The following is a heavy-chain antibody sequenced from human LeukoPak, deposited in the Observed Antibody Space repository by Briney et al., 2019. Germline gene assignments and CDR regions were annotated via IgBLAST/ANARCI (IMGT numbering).Heavy chain of an antibody. V-gene: IGHV3-53*05. CDR3: AKGSYMITFGGVIGFDY. Sequence: PGGSLRLSCAASGFTVSNRYMSWVRQAPGKRLECVSVIYSDGTTYYADSAKGRFTISRDNSKNTLYLQMNSLRAEDTAVYYCAKGSYMITFGGVIGFDYWGQGTLVTVSS. CDR1: GFTVSNRY. J-gene: IGHJ4*02. D-gene: IGHD3-16*02. CDR2: IYSDGTT.